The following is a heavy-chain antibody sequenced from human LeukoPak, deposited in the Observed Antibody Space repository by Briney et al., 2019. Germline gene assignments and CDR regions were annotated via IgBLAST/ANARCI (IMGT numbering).Heavy chain of an antibody. CDR1: GGTFSSYT. D-gene: IGHD5-12*01. J-gene: IGHJ6*02. Sequence: SVKVSCKASGGTFSSYTISWVRQAPGQGREWMGRIIPILGIANYAQKFQGRVTITADKSTSTAYMELSSLRSEDTAVYYCARDRTDSGYDYYYYYGMDVWGQGTTVTVSS. V-gene: IGHV1-69*04. CDR3: ARDRTDSGYDYYYYYGMDV. CDR2: IIPILGIA.